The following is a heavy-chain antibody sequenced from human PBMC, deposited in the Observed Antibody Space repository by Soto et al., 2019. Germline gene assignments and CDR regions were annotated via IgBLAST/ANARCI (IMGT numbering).Heavy chain of an antibody. V-gene: IGHV1-18*01. CDR2: ISAYNGNT. CDR1: GYTFTSYG. Sequence: QVQLVQSGAEVKKPGASVKVSCKASGYTFTSYGISWVRQAPGQGLEWMGWISAYNGNTNYAQKLQGRVTMTTDTSTSTAYMELRSLRSDDTAVHYCARDRPLDWNYVTPFDYWGQGTLVTVSS. CDR3: ARDRPLDWNYVTPFDY. D-gene: IGHD1-7*01. J-gene: IGHJ4*02.